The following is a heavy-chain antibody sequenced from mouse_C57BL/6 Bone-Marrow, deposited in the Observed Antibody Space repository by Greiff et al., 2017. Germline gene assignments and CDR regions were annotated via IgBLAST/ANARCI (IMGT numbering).Heavy chain of an antibody. CDR2: VYPSNGGT. J-gene: IGHJ4*01. V-gene: IGHV1-36*01. CDR3: AGAASMDY. CDR1: GFTFTGYY. Sequence: EVQLQQSGPVLVKPGPSVKISCKASGFTFTGYYMPWVKQSHGKSLEWIGLVYPSNGGTSYNGKFKGKATLTGDTSSSTAYMELNSQTSEDSAVFSGAGAASMDYWGQGTSVTVSS.